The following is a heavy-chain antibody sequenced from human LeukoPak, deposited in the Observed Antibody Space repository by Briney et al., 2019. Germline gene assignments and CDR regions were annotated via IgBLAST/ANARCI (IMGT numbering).Heavy chain of an antibody. CDR3: AKDPTNYYYYYMDV. CDR2: ISGSGGST. CDR1: GFTVSSNY. Sequence: GGSLRLSCAASGFTVSSNYMSWVRQAPGKGLEWVSAISGSGGSTYYADSVKGRFTISRDNSKNTLYLQMNSLRAEDTAVYYCAKDPTNYYYYYMDVWGKGTTVTISS. J-gene: IGHJ6*03. V-gene: IGHV3-23*01. D-gene: IGHD4-11*01.